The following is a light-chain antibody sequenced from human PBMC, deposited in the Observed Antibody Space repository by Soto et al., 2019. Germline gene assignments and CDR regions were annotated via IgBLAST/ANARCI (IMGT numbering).Light chain of an antibody. J-gene: IGLJ1*01. V-gene: IGLV1-47*01. Sequence: QSVLTQPPSASWTRGQRVTISCSGSSSNIGSDNIDWYQKLPGAAAKLLIYRNNQRPSGVPDRFSGSKSRTSASLAISGLRSEDEADYYCAAWDDGLSGYVFGTGTKVTV. CDR2: RNN. CDR1: SSNIGSDN. CDR3: AAWDDGLSGYV.